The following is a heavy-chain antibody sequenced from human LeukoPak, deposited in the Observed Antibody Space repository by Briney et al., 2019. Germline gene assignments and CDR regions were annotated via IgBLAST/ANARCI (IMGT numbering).Heavy chain of an antibody. CDR1: GFTFSNYA. CDR2: ISSNGGST. CDR3: VKVGRVEMATNAMGYFDY. D-gene: IGHD5-24*01. J-gene: IGHJ4*02. V-gene: IGHV3-64D*06. Sequence: GGSLRLSCSASGFTFSNYALHGVRQAPGKGLEYVSAISSNGGSTDYAESVKGRFTISRDNSKNTLSLQMSSLRAEDTAVYYCVKVGRVEMATNAMGYFDYWGQGTLVTVSS.